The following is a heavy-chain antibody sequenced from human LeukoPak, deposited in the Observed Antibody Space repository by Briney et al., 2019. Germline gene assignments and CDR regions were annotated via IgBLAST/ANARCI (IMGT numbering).Heavy chain of an antibody. D-gene: IGHD3-22*01. CDR2: INHSGST. CDR1: GGSFSGYY. V-gene: IGHV4-34*01. J-gene: IGHJ6*03. CDR3: ARDRYYYDSETRLYYYYYYMDV. Sequence: PSETLSLTCAVYGGSFSGYYWSWIRQPPGKGLEWIGEINHSGSTNYNPSLKSRVTISVDTSKNQFSLQLNSVTPEDTAVYYCARDRYYYDSETRLYYYYYYMDVWGKGTTVTVSS.